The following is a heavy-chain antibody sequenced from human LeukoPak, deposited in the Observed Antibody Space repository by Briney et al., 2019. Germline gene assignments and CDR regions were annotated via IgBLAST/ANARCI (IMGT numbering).Heavy chain of an antibody. CDR1: GFTFSSCA. CDR2: ISGSGGST. V-gene: IGHV3-23*01. CDR3: AKDSPYYYDSSGYSDY. D-gene: IGHD3-22*01. Sequence: GGSLRLSCAASGFTFSSCAMSWVRQAPGKGLEWVSAISGSGGSTYYADSVKGRFTISRDNSKNTLYLQMNSLRAEDTAVYYCAKDSPYYYDSSGYSDYWGQGTLVTVSS. J-gene: IGHJ4*02.